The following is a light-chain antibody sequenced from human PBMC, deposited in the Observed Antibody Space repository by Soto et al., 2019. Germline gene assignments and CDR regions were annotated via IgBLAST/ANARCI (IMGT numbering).Light chain of an antibody. CDR2: VAS. CDR1: QSIGSY. Sequence: DIQMTQSPSSLSASVGDRVTITCRASQSIGSYLSWYQQKPGKAPKLLINVASTLQSGVPSRFSGSGSGTDFTLAINSLQPEDFATYYCQQSSSTPQTFGGGTRVEIK. V-gene: IGKV1-39*01. J-gene: IGKJ4*01. CDR3: QQSSSTPQT.